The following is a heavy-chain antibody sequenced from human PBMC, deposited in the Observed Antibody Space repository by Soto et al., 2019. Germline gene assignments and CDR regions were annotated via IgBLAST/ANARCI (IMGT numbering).Heavy chain of an antibody. D-gene: IGHD1-26*01. CDR1: GYSFTRKW. J-gene: IGHJ5*02. V-gene: IGHV5-10-1*01. CDR3: ATTRPTSGSSFFSWFDP. Sequence: PGESLKISCKASGYSFTRKWISWVRQMPGKGLEWMGRIDPTDSYTNYSPSFQGHVTISVDKSSTTAYVQWRSLKASDTAMYSCATTRPTSGSSFFSWFDPWGQGTLVTVSS. CDR2: IDPTDSYT.